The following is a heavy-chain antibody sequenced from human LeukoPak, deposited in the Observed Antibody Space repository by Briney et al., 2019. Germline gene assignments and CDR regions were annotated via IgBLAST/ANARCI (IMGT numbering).Heavy chain of an antibody. CDR2: ISNSGTAI. CDR3: ARDGWKAARFVDY. Sequence: RPGRSLRLSCAASGFTFSDYYMSWIRQAPGKGLEWVSSISNSGTAIYYADSVKGRFTISRDNAKNSLYLQMNSLGAGDTAVYYCARDGWKAARFVDYWGQGTLVTVSS. D-gene: IGHD6-6*01. CDR1: GFTFSDYY. J-gene: IGHJ4*02. V-gene: IGHV3-11*04.